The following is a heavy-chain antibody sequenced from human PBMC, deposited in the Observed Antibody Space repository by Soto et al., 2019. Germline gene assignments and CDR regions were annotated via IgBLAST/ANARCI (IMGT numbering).Heavy chain of an antibody. D-gene: IGHD2-15*01. CDR2: MHSGGST. J-gene: IGHJ4*02. CDR1: GFTVSGSY. CDR3: ARMGSRYYFDY. Sequence: EVQLVESGGGLVQPGTSLRLSCAASGFTVSGSYMSWVRQAPGEGLEWVSVMHSGGSTYYADSVKGRFTISRDSSKNTLYLQMNSLRADDTAVYYCARMGSRYYFDYWGQGTLVTVSS. V-gene: IGHV3-66*01.